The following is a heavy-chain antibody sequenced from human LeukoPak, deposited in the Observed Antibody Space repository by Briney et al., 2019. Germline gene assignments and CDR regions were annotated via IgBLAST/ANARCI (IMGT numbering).Heavy chain of an antibody. CDR1: GHTFTSYG. V-gene: IGHV1-18*03. D-gene: IGHD2-15*01. Sequence: GASVKVSCKASGHTFTSYGISWVRQAPGQGLEWMGWISAYNGNTYYAPNLQGRVTMTTDTSTSTAYMELRSLRSDDMAVYYCARDNLAAIAGWGLDYWGQGTLVTVSS. CDR3: ARDNLAAIAGWGLDY. J-gene: IGHJ4*02. CDR2: ISAYNGNT.